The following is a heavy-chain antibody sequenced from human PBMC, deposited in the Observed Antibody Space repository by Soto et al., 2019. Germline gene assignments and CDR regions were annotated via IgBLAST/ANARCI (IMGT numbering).Heavy chain of an antibody. CDR3: AKVAYFGWFDP. J-gene: IGHJ5*02. Sequence: SETLSLTCAVYGGSFSGYYWSWIRQPPGKGLEWIGEINHSGSTNYNPSLKSRVTISVDTSKNQFSLKLSSVTAADTAVYYCAKVAYFGWFDPWGQGTLVTVSS. D-gene: IGHD3-10*01. V-gene: IGHV4-34*01. CDR1: GGSFSGYY. CDR2: INHSGST.